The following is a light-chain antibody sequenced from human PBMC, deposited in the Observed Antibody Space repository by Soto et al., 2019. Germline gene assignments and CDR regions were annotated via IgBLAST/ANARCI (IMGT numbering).Light chain of an antibody. CDR2: GAS. CDR1: QSVFSN. Sequence: EIVMTQSPATLSVSPGERATLSCRASQSVFSNLAWYQQKPGQAPRLLIYGASTRATGIPARFSGSGSGTEFTLPISSLQSEDFAVYYCQQYNNWPPYTFGQGTKLEIK. CDR3: QQYNNWPPYT. J-gene: IGKJ2*01. V-gene: IGKV3-15*01.